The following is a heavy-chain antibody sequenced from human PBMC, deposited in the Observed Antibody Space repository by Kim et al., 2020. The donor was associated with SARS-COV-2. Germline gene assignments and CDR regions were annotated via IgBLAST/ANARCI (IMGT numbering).Heavy chain of an antibody. CDR2: IKQDGSEK. CDR1: GFTFSSNW. V-gene: IGHV3-7*01. D-gene: IGHD3-22*01. J-gene: IGHJ4*02. Sequence: GGSLRLSCAASGFTFSSNWMSWVRQAPGKGLEWVANIKQDGSEKYYVDSVKGRFTISRDNAKNSLYLQMNSLRAEDTAVYYCARVGRDSSGYYHFDYWGQGTLVTVSS. CDR3: ARVGRDSSGYYHFDY.